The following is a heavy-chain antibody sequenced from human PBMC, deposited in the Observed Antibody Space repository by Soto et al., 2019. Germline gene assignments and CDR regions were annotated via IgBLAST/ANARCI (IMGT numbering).Heavy chain of an antibody. V-gene: IGHV5-51*01. CDR1: GFTFTSYW. J-gene: IGHJ4*02. CDR2: IHPGDSDS. D-gene: IGHD6-13*01. CDR3: ARRRRIAAADYYFDY. Sequence: GESLKISCKGSGFTFTSYWIAWVRQMPGKGLEWMGIIHPGDSDSSYSPSFQGQVTISADKSINTAYLHWSSLKASDTAIYYCARRRRIAAADYYFDYWGQGTLVTVSS.